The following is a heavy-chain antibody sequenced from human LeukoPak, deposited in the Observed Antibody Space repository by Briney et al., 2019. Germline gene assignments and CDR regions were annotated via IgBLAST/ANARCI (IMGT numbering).Heavy chain of an antibody. CDR1: GDSINNYY. CDR2: IYYSGNT. V-gene: IGHV4-59*08. CDR3: ARRTAKTPNYFDY. D-gene: IGHD1-1*01. Sequence: SETLSLTCTVSGDSINNYYWTWIRQPPGKGLDWIGYIYYSGNTNYNPSLKSRVTISLDTSKNQFSLKLTSVTAADKAMYYCARRTAKTPNYFDYWGQGALVTVSA. J-gene: IGHJ4*02.